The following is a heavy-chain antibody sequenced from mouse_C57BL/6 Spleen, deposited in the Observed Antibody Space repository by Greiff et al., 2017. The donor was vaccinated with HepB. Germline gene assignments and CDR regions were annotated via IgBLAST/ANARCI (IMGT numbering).Heavy chain of an antibody. D-gene: IGHD2-5*01. Sequence: EVQLQQSGPVLVKPGASVKMSCKASGYTFTDYYMNWVKQSHGKSLEWIGVINPYNGGTSYNQKFKGKATLTVDKSSSTAYMELNSLTSEDSAVYYCARTLYYSNYVDAMDYWGQGTSVTVSS. CDR3: ARTLYYSNYVDAMDY. CDR1: GYTFTDYY. CDR2: INPYNGGT. V-gene: IGHV1-19*01. J-gene: IGHJ4*01.